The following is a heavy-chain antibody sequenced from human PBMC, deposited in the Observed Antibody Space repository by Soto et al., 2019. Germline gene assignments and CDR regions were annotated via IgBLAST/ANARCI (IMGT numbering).Heavy chain of an antibody. CDR1: GYTFTSYG. CDR2: ISAYNGNT. V-gene: IGHV1-18*01. CDR3: ARAVWEWPLTVSYYYYMDV. D-gene: IGHD1-26*01. J-gene: IGHJ6*03. Sequence: ASVKVSCKASGYTFTSYGISWVRQAPGQGLEWMGWISAYNGNTNYAQKLQGRVPMTTDTSTGKAYMELRSLRSDDTAVYYCARAVWEWPLTVSYYYYMDVWGKGTTVTVSS.